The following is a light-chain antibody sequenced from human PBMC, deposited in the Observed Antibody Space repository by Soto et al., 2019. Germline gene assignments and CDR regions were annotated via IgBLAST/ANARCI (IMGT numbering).Light chain of an antibody. CDR3: QQYNSYSEA. CDR1: QGISSY. CDR2: AAS. Sequence: LMTQSPSSLSASTGDRATITCRASQGISSYLAWYQQKPGKAPKLLIYAASTLQSGVPSRFSGSESGTEFTLTIGSLQSDDFAVYYCQQYNSYSEAFGQGTKVDIK. J-gene: IGKJ1*01. V-gene: IGKV1-8*01.